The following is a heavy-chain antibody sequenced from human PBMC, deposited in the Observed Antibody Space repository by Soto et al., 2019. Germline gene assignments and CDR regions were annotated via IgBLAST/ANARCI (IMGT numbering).Heavy chain of an antibody. CDR1: GGSFSGYY. D-gene: IGHD6-6*01. CDR2: INHSVST. CDR3: ARDIAARSVGYYYGMDV. Sequence: QVQLQQWGAGLLKPSETLSLTCAVYGGSFSGYYWSWIRQPPGKGLEWIGEINHSVSTNYNPSLKSRVTISVDTSKNQFSLKLSSVTAADTAVYYCARDIAARSVGYYYGMDVWGQGTTVTVSS. J-gene: IGHJ6*02. V-gene: IGHV4-34*01.